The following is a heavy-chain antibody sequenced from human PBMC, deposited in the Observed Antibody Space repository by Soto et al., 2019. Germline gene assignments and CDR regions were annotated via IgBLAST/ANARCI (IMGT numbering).Heavy chain of an antibody. D-gene: IGHD2-15*01. V-gene: IGHV4-34*01. CDR3: SREFVVVVAATYYYYYYMDV. CDR2: INQSGST. J-gene: IGHJ6*03. CDR1: GGSFSGYY. Sequence: SETLSLTCAVYGGSFSGYYWSWIRQPPGKGLEWIGEINQSGSTNYNPSLKSRVTISVDTSKNQFSLKLSSVTAADTAVYYCSREFVVVVAATYYYYYYMDVWGKGTTVTVSS.